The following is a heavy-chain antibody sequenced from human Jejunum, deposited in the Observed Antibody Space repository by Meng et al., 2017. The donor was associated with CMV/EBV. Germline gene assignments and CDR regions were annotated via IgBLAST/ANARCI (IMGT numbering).Heavy chain of an antibody. CDR2: IYSNGAT. J-gene: IGHJ4*02. CDR3: AREKSSCTSSTCYGVDS. D-gene: IGHD2-2*01. CDR1: GGSISDYY. Sequence: QVQLQESGPGLVKPSETLSLTCTVSGGSISDYYWSWIRQPAGKGLEWIGRIYSNGATNYNPSLKSRVTMSVDTSKNQFSLKLTSVTAADTAVYYCAREKSSCTSSTCYGVDSWGQGTLVTVSS. V-gene: IGHV4-4*07.